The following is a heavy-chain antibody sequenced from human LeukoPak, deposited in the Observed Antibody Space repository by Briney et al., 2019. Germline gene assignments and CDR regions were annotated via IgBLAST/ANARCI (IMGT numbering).Heavy chain of an antibody. D-gene: IGHD1-26*01. CDR2: ISYDGSNK. CDR1: GFTFSSYA. V-gene: IGHV3-30-3*01. J-gene: IGHJ4*02. CDR3: AKATTRGSYFVSDY. Sequence: PGRSLRLSCAASGFTFSSYAMHWVRQAPGKGLEWVAVISYDGSNKYYADSVKGRFTISRDNSKNTLYLQMNSLRAEDTAVYYCAKATTRGSYFVSDYWGQGTLVTVSS.